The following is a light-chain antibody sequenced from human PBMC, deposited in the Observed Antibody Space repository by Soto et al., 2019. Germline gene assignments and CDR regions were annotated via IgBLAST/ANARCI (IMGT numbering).Light chain of an antibody. CDR2: GAS. CDR1: QSVSSN. J-gene: IGKJ2*01. V-gene: IGKV3-15*01. CDR3: QQYNTWPQT. Sequence: EIVMTQSPATLSVSPGGRATLSCRASQSVSSNLAWYQQKPGQAPRLLIYGASTRATGIPARFSGSGSGTEFTLTISSLQSEDFAVYYCQQYNTWPQTFGQGTKLEIK.